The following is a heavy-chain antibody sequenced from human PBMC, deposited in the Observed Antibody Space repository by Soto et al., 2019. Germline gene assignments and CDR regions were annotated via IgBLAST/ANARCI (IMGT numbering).Heavy chain of an antibody. CDR3: TRLEYSSSSAYYYYGMDV. CDR2: IRSKANSYAT. Sequence: EVQLVESGGGLVQPGGSLKLSCAASGFTFSGSAMHWVRQASGKGLEWVGRIRSKANSYATAYAASVKGRFTISRDDSKNTAYLQMNSLKTEDVAVYYCTRLEYSSSSAYYYYGMDVWGQGTTVTVSS. V-gene: IGHV3-73*02. D-gene: IGHD6-6*01. J-gene: IGHJ6*02. CDR1: GFTFSGSA.